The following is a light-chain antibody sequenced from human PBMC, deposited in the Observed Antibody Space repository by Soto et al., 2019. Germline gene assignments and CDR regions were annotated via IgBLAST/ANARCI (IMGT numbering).Light chain of an antibody. J-gene: IGKJ1*01. V-gene: IGKV3-15*01. CDR1: QSVSSN. CDR3: QQYNDWPLT. CDR2: GAF. Sequence: EILMTQSPVTLSVSPGERVTLSCRASQSVSSNLAWYQQKPGQAPSLLIYGAFTRATGIPARFSGTGSETDFTLTISSLQSEDFALYYCQQYNDWPLTFGQGTKVDI.